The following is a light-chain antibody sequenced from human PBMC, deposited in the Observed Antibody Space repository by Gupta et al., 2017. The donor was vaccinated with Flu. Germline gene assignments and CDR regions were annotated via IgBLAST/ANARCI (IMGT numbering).Light chain of an antibody. Sequence: VTISCTGTSRDVGAYNRVYWYQQPPGTAPKLMIYEVSVRASGVPDRFSGSKSGNTASLTISGLQAEDEADYYCTSYAGSGTWISFGGGTKLTGL. CDR3: TSYAGSGTWIS. V-gene: IGLV2-18*02. CDR1: SRDVGAYNR. CDR2: EVS. J-gene: IGLJ2*01.